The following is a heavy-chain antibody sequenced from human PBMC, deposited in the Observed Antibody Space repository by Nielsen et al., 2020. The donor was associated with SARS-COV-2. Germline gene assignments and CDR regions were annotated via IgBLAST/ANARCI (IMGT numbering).Heavy chain of an antibody. Sequence: LKISCAASGFTFSSLWMSWVRQVPGKGLEWVADIKPDGSEKVYVDSVKGRFTISRDNAKNSMSLQMNSLRVEDTAVYYCARDWSRAFDVWGQGTMVTVSS. CDR3: ARDWSRAFDV. J-gene: IGHJ3*01. V-gene: IGHV3-7*01. CDR2: IKPDGSEK. CDR1: GFTFSSLW.